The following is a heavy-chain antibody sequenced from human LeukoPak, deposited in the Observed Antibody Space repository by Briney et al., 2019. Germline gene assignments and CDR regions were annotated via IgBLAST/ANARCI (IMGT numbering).Heavy chain of an antibody. CDR1: GGSISSYY. CDR3: ARLRRGNWFDP. Sequence: SETLSLTCTVSGGSISSYYWSWIRQPPGKGLEWIGSIYYSGSTYYNPSLKSRVTISVDTSKNQFSLKLSSVTAADTAVYYCARLRRGNWFDPWGLGTLVTVSS. CDR2: IYYSGST. V-gene: IGHV4-59*05. J-gene: IGHJ5*02.